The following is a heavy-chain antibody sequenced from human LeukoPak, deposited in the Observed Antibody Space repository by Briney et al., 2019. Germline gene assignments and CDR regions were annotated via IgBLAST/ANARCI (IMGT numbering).Heavy chain of an antibody. CDR2: IIPIFGTA. CDR1: GGTFSGYA. D-gene: IGHD5-12*01. Sequence: SVKVSCKASGGTFSGYAISWVRRAPGQGLEWMGRIIPIFGTANYAQKFQGRVTITTDESTSTAYMELSSLRSEDTAVYYCARSLYSGYVCWFDPWGQGTLVTVSS. CDR3: ARSLYSGYVCWFDP. J-gene: IGHJ5*02. V-gene: IGHV1-69*05.